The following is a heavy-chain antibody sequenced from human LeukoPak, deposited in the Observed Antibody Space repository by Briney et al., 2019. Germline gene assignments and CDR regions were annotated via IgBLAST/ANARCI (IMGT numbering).Heavy chain of an antibody. CDR2: IYSGGST. J-gene: IGHJ3*02. CDR1: GFTVSSNY. V-gene: IGHV3-53*01. D-gene: IGHD2-15*01. CDR3: ARDLVHLGGSDAFDI. Sequence: GGSLRLSCAASGFTVSSNYMSWVRQAPGKGLEWVSVIYSGGSTYYADSVKGRFTISRDNSKNTLYLQMSSLRAEDTAVYYCARDLVHLGGSDAFDIWGQGTMVTVSS.